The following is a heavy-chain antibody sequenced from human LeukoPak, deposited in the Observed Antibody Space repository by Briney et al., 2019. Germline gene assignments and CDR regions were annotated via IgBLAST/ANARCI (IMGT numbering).Heavy chain of an antibody. Sequence: GGSLRLSCAASGFTFSSYGMSWVRQAPGKGLEWVSAINTGGVSTYYADSVKGRFTISRDNSRNTLYLQMNSLRAEDTAVYYCANLVLLWFGEFDYWGQGTLVTVSS. CDR1: GFTFSSYG. CDR3: ANLVLLWFGEFDY. J-gene: IGHJ4*02. CDR2: INTGGVST. D-gene: IGHD3-10*01. V-gene: IGHV3-23*01.